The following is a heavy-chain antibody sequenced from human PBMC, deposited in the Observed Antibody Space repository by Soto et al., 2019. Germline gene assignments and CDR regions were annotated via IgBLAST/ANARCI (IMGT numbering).Heavy chain of an antibody. J-gene: IGHJ5*02. CDR3: ASALSSSSFAPGA. D-gene: IGHD6-13*01. CDR2: ISYDGSNK. CDR1: GFTFSSYG. Sequence: QVQLVESGGGVVQPRRSLRLSCAASGFTFSSYGMHWVRQAPGKGLEWVAVISYDGSNKYYADSVKGRFTISRDNSKNTLYLQMNSLRAEDTAVYYCASALSSSSFAPGAWGQGTLVTVSS. V-gene: IGHV3-30*03.